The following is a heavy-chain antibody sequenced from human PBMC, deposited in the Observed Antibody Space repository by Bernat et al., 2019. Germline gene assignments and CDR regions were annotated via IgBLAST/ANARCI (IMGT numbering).Heavy chain of an antibody. Sequence: QVQLVQSGAEVRKPGASVKVSCKASGYTFTSYYLNWVRQAPGQGLEWMGIINPSDGHTNSAQKFRGTVTMTRDWSTSTVYMEMSSLRPDDTAIYYCARGANGAFPLPFDYWGQGTLVTVSS. V-gene: IGHV1-46*01. J-gene: IGHJ4*02. CDR1: GYTFTSYY. D-gene: IGHD4-17*01. CDR2: INPSDGHT. CDR3: ARGANGAFPLPFDY.